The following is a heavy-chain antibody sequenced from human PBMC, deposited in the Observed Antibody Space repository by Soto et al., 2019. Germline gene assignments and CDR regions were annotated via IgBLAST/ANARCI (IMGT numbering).Heavy chain of an antibody. CDR2: IKQDGSEK. D-gene: IGHD3-3*01. V-gene: IGHV3-7*01. J-gene: IGHJ4*02. CDR3: ARDRGDTIFGVVINY. Sequence: GGSLRLSCAASGFTFSSYWMSWVRQAPGKGLEWVANIKQDGSEKYYVDSVKGRFTISRDNAKNSLYLQMNSLRAEDTAVYYCARDRGDTIFGVVINYWGQGTLVTVSS. CDR1: GFTFSSYW.